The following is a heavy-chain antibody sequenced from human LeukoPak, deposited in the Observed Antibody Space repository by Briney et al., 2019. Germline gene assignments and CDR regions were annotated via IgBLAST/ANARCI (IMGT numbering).Heavy chain of an antibody. D-gene: IGHD6-13*01. V-gene: IGHV3-30-3*01. CDR1: GFTFSDYA. CDR2: ISYDGSNK. CDR3: ARDRYSSTWYNWFDP. Sequence: GGSLRLSCAASGFTFSDYAIHWVRQAPGKGLEWVAVISYDGSNKYYADSVKGRFTISRDNSKNTLYLQMNSLRAEDTAVYYYARDRYSSTWYNWFDPWGQGTLVTVSS. J-gene: IGHJ5*02.